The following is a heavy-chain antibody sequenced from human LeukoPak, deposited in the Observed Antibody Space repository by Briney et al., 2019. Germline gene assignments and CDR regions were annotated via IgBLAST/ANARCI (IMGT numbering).Heavy chain of an antibody. CDR3: ATVSPRGDILTGYLL. CDR2: FDPEDGET. Sequence: ASVKVSCKVSGYTLTELSMHWVRQAPGKGLEWMGGFDPEDGETIYAQKFQGRVTMTEDTSTDTAYMELSSLRSEDTAVYYCATVSPRGDILTGYLLWGQGTLVTVSS. CDR1: GYTLTELS. D-gene: IGHD3-9*01. J-gene: IGHJ4*02. V-gene: IGHV1-24*01.